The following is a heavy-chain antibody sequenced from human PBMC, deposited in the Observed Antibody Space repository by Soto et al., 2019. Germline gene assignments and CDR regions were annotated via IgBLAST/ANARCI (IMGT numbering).Heavy chain of an antibody. V-gene: IGHV3-48*03. CDR1: GFTFSSYE. J-gene: IGHJ4*02. Sequence: GGSLRLSCAASGFTFSSYEMNWVRQAPGKGLEWVSYISSSGSTIYYADSVKGRFTTSRDNAKNSLYLQMNSLRAEDTAVYYCAPAGRGLLPDDYWGQGTLVTSPQ. D-gene: IGHD3-22*01. CDR2: ISSSGSTI. CDR3: APAGRGLLPDDY.